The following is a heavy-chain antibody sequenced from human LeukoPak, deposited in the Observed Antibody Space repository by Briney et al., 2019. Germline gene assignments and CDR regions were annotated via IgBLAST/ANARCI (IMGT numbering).Heavy chain of an antibody. Sequence: PSETLSLTYTVSGGSISSSSYYWGWSRQPPGKGLVWSATVDHTGSTYYNPSLKSRVTISVDTSKNQFSLKLSSVTAADTAVYYCARHLIVATITPNWYFDLWGRGTLVTVSS. V-gene: IGHV4-39*07. CDR3: ARHLIVATITPNWYFDL. CDR2: VDHTGST. CDR1: GGSISSSSYY. J-gene: IGHJ2*01. D-gene: IGHD5-12*01.